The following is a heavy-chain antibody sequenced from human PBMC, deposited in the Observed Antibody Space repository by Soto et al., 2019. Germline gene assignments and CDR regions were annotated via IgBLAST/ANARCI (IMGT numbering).Heavy chain of an antibody. CDR1: GYSISSSYY. D-gene: IGHD6-19*01. J-gene: IGHJ4*02. CDR3: ASGSIAVAATFDY. Sequence: SETLSLTCAVSGYSISSSYYWGWIRQPPGKGLEWIGSIYYSGSTYYNPSLKSRVTISVDTSKNQFSLKLSSVTAADTAVYYCASGSIAVAATFDYWGQGTLVTV. CDR2: IYYSGST. V-gene: IGHV4-38-2*01.